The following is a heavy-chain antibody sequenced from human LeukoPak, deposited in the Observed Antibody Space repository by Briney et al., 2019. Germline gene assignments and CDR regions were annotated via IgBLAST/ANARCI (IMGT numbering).Heavy chain of an antibody. Sequence: GGSLRLSCAASGFTFSTYGRHWVRQAPGQGLEWVGMINPSGGSTSYAQKFQGRVTMTRDTSTSTVYMELSSLRSEDTAVYYSARDSSYVEPDIVVVPAPSFYFDHWGQGSLVTVSS. CDR1: GFTFSTYG. D-gene: IGHD2-2*01. J-gene: IGHJ4*02. V-gene: IGHV1-46*01. CDR2: INPSGGST. CDR3: ARDSSYVEPDIVVVPAPSFYFDH.